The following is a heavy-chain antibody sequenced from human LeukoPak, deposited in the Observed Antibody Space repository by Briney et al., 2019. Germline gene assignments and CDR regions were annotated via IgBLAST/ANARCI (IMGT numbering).Heavy chain of an antibody. CDR1: GFTFSYYG. J-gene: IGHJ4*02. V-gene: IGHV3-30*03. CDR3: ARRRVVAWDGDFDY. CDR2: ISYDGSNK. Sequence: PRGSLRLSCAASGFTFSYYGMHWVRQAPGKGLEWVAVISYDGSNKYYADSVEGRFTISRDNFKNTLYLQMNSLRAEDTAVYYCARRRVVAWDGDFDYWGQGTLVTVSS. D-gene: IGHD2-15*01.